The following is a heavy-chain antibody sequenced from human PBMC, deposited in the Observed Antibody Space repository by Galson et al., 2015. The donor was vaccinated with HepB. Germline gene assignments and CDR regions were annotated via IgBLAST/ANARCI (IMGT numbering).Heavy chain of an antibody. D-gene: IGHD1-14*01. CDR3: ARYLEPSYYYSGMDV. Sequence: SVKVSCKASGYTFTNYGINWVRLAPGQGLEWMGWISAYRGNKNYAQKLKGRVTMTIDTSTSTDYMELRSLRSDDTAVYYCARYLEPSYYYSGMDVWGQGTTVTVSS. CDR1: GYTFTNYG. J-gene: IGHJ6*02. CDR2: ISAYRGNK. V-gene: IGHV1-18*01.